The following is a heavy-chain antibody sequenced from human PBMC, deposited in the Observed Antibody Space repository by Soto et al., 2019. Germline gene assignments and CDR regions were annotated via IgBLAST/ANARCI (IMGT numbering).Heavy chain of an antibody. V-gene: IGHV4-61*08. Sequence: SETLSLTCTVCGGSVSSGGYYWSWIRQPPGKGLEWIGYIYYSGDTDYNPSLKSRVTISVDTSKNQFSLKLRSVTAADTAIYYCARVSRHVVPADYNWFDPWGPGTLVTVSS. D-gene: IGHD2-2*01. J-gene: IGHJ5*02. CDR2: IYYSGDT. CDR1: GGSVSSGGYY. CDR3: ARVSRHVVPADYNWFDP.